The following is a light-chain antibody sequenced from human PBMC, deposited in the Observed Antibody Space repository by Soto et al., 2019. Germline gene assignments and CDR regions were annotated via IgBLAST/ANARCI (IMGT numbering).Light chain of an antibody. V-gene: IGKV3-15*01. CDR1: QSLSISY. Sequence: EIVLTQSPGTLSLSPGEGATLSCRASQSLSISYLAWYQQRPGQAPRLLIYGASTRATGIPARFSGSGSGAEFTLTISSLQSEDFAVYYCQQYNNWLTFGGGTKVDIK. CDR3: QQYNNWLT. J-gene: IGKJ4*01. CDR2: GAS.